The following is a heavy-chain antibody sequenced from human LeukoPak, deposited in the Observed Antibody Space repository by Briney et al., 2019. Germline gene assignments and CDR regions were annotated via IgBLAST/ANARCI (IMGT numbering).Heavy chain of an antibody. D-gene: IGHD1-1*01. V-gene: IGHV3-23*01. CDR1: GFTFSSYA. CDR3: ANSLNVQNAFDI. CDR2: ISGSGGST. Sequence: GGSLRLSCAASGFTFSSYAMSWVRQAPGKGLEWVSAISGSGGSTYYADSVKGRFTISRDNSKNTLYLQMNSLRAEDTAVYYCANSLNVQNAFDIWGQGTMVTVSS. J-gene: IGHJ3*02.